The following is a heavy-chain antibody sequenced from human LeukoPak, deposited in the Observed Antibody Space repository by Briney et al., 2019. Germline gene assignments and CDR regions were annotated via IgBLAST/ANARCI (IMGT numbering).Heavy chain of an antibody. J-gene: IGHJ4*02. CDR2: IYHSGST. CDR3: ARASVPGYDFWSGYYTGLFDY. D-gene: IGHD3-3*01. Sequence: SETLSLTCAVSGGSISSSNWWSWVRQPPGKGLEWIGEIYHSGSTNYNPSLKSRVTISVDKSKNQFSLKLSSVTAADTAVYYCARASVPGYDFWSGYYTGLFDYWGQGTPVTVSS. CDR1: GGSISSSNW. V-gene: IGHV4-4*02.